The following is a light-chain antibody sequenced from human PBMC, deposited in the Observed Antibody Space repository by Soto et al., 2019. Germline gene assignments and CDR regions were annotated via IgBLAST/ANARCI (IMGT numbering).Light chain of an antibody. J-gene: IGLJ1*01. V-gene: IGLV1-47*01. CDR1: SSNIGSNY. CDR3: SSYTSSSSYV. CDR2: RNN. Sequence: QSVLTQPPSASGTPGQRVTISCSGSSSNIGSNYVYWYQQLPGTAPKLLIYRNNQRPSGVPDRFSGSKSGNTASLTTSGLQAEDEADYYCSSYTSSSSYVFGAGTKVTVL.